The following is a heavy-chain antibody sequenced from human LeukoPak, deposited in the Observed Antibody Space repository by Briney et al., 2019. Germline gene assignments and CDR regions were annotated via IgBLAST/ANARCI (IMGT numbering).Heavy chain of an antibody. CDR3: ARHVGDGYNFRHYFYYMDV. J-gene: IGHJ6*03. CDR2: IYHSGST. Sequence: SETLSLTCTVSGYSISSGYYWGWIRQPPGKGLEWIGSIYHSGSTYYNPSLKSRVTISVDTSKNQFSLKLSSVTAADTAVYYCARHVGDGYNFRHYFYYMDVWGKGTTVTISS. CDR1: GYSISSGYY. D-gene: IGHD5-24*01. V-gene: IGHV4-38-2*02.